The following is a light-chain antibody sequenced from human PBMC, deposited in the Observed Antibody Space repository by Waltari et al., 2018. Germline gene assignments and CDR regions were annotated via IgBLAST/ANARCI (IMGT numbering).Light chain of an antibody. CDR3: QQFGSSPRT. Sequence: EIVLTQSPGTLSLSPGERATLSCRASQSVSNNYLLWYQQKPGQAPRVLIYGASNRATGIPDRFSGSGSATDFTLTISRLEPEDVAVYYCQQFGSSPRTFGQGTKVEIK. CDR2: GAS. CDR1: QSVSNNY. V-gene: IGKV3-20*01. J-gene: IGKJ1*01.